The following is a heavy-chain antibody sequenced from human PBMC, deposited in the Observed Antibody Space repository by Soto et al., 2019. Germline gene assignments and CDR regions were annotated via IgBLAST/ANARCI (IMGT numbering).Heavy chain of an antibody. V-gene: IGHV1-46*01. CDR2: INPSGGST. J-gene: IGHJ3*02. Sequence: ASVKVSCKASGYTFTSYYMHWVRQAPGQGLEWMGIINPSGGSTSYAQKFQGRVTMTRDTSTSTVYTELSSLRSEDTAVYYCARVASPYYDFWSGPPNDAFDIWGQGTMVTVSS. CDR1: GYTFTSYY. D-gene: IGHD3-3*01. CDR3: ARVASPYYDFWSGPPNDAFDI.